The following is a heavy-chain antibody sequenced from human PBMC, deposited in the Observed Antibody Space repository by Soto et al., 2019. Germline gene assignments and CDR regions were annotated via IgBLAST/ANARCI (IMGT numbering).Heavy chain of an antibody. D-gene: IGHD2-15*01. Sequence: VQDSCKSSGGTFSSYAISWVRPAPGQGLEWMGGIIPIFGTANYAQKFQGRVTITADKSTSTAYMELSSLRSEDTAVYYCAHGGEYCSGGSCYSVAFDSWGQGTMVTVSS. J-gene: IGHJ3*02. V-gene: IGHV1-69*13. CDR1: GGTFSSYA. CDR3: AHGGEYCSGGSCYSVAFDS. CDR2: IIPIFGTA.